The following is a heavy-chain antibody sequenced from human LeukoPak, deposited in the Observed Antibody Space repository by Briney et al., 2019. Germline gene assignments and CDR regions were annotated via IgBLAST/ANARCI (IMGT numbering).Heavy chain of an antibody. D-gene: IGHD3-16*02. V-gene: IGHV3-15*01. CDR1: GFTFSNAW. J-gene: IGHJ4*02. Sequence: PGGSLRFSCAASGFTFSNAWMSWVRQAPGKGLEWVGRIKSKTDGGTTDYAAPVKGRFTISRDDSKNTLYLQMNSLKTEDTAVYYCTTGLHMITFGGVIVSFDYWGQGTLVTVSS. CDR2: IKSKTDGGTT. CDR3: TTGLHMITFGGVIVSFDY.